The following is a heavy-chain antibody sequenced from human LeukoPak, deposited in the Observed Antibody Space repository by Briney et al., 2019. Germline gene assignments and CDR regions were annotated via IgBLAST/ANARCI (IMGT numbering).Heavy chain of an antibody. CDR2: IYTSGST. CDR1: GGSISSYY. V-gene: IGHV4-4*07. J-gene: IGHJ4*02. CDR3: ARGIGEMATILGDY. D-gene: IGHD5-24*01. Sequence: SETLSLTCTVSGGSISSYYWSWIRQPAGKGLEWIGRIYTSGSTYYNPSLKSRVTISVDTSKNQFSLKLSSVTAADTAVYYCARGIGEMATILGDYWGQGTLVTVSS.